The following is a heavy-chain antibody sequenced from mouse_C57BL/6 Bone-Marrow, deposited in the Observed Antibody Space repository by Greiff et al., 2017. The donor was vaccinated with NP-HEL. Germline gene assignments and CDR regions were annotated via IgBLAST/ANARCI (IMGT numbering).Heavy chain of an antibody. V-gene: IGHV1-82*01. J-gene: IGHJ3*01. Sequence: QVQLQQSGPELVKPGASVKISCKASGYAFSSSWMNWVKQRPGKGLEWIGRIYPGDGDTNYNGKFKGKATLTADTSSSTAYMQLSSLTSEDSAVYYCAGDYAWFAYWGQGTLVTVSA. CDR2: IYPGDGDT. D-gene: IGHD2-4*01. CDR3: AGDYAWFAY. CDR1: GYAFSSSW.